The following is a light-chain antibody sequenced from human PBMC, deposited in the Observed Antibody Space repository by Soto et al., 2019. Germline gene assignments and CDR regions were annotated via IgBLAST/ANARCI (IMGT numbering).Light chain of an antibody. CDR3: QQHINCPFT. V-gene: IGKV3-11*01. J-gene: IGKJ5*01. CDR1: QSVSSN. CDR2: DVS. Sequence: EIVFTRPPATPSLSPGVRATLFCRASQSVSSNLAWYQQKPGQAPRLLIYDVSNRASGIPARFSGSGSETEFTLTISGLQPEDFAVYYCQQHINCPFTFGQGTRLDIK.